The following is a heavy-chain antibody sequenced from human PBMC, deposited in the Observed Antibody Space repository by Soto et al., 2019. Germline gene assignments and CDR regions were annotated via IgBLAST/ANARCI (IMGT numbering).Heavy chain of an antibody. CDR1: GFTFSSYA. J-gene: IGHJ4*02. D-gene: IGHD4-17*01. Sequence: EVQLLESGGGLVQPGGSLRLSCAASGFTFSSYAMSWVRQAPGKGLEWVAGLYTFGEGYYADFAAGRFTIARHESENTLLLEMIDLKIEDTAIYYCARDKDFGDYTFDLWGQGTLVTVSS. CDR3: ARDKDFGDYTFDL. V-gene: IGHV3-23*03. CDR2: LYTFGEG.